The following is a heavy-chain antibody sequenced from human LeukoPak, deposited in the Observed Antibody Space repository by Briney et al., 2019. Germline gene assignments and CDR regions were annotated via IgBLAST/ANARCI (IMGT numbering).Heavy chain of an antibody. V-gene: IGHV5-51*01. CDR2: IYPGDSDT. CDR1: GYSFTNYW. CDR3: ARRVEGTPLFEY. D-gene: IGHD1-26*01. Sequence: GESLKISCNVSGYSFTNYWIGWVRQMPGKGLEWMGIIYPGDSDTRYSPSVQGQVTISVDKTISTAYLQWSSLKASDSAMYYCARRVEGTPLFEYWGQGTLVTVSP. J-gene: IGHJ4*02.